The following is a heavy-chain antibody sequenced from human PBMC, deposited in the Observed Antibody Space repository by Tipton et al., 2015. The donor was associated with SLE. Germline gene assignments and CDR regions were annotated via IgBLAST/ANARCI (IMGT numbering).Heavy chain of an antibody. CDR2: ISSGGTTT. CDR3: ARAQITGPRPWYYYYYGMDV. D-gene: IGHD3-16*01. Sequence: QVQLVQSGGALLQPGGSLRLSCAASGFTFSDYDMSWVRQVPGKGLEWISFISSGGTTTYYADSVEGRFTISKDNAKNSLYLQMNSLRVEDTAVYYCARAQITGPRPWYYYYYGMDVWGQGTTVTVSS. J-gene: IGHJ6*02. CDR1: GFTFSDYD. V-gene: IGHV3-11*04.